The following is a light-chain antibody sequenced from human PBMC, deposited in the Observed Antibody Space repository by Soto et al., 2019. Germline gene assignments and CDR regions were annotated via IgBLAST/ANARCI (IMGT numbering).Light chain of an antibody. Sequence: QSVLTQPPSASGTPGQRVTNSCSGSSSNIESNYVYWYQQLPGSAPKLLIYRNDQRPSGVPDRFSGSKSGTSASLAISGLRSEDEADYYCAAWDDSLSALVFGGGTKLTVL. CDR2: RND. V-gene: IGLV1-47*01. CDR3: AAWDDSLSALV. CDR1: SSNIESNY. J-gene: IGLJ3*02.